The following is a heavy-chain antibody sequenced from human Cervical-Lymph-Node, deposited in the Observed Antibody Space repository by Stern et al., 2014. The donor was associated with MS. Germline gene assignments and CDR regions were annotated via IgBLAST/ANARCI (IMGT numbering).Heavy chain of an antibody. J-gene: IGHJ4*02. D-gene: IGHD4-17*01. Sequence: QVQLVQSGAEVKKPGASVKVSCKASGYTFTSYAINWVRQATGQGLEWMGWMNPNTGNTRYAQKVQGRVIMTRDTSTGSAYMELTSLRSEDTALYYCARGRSPTVTDFWGQGTLVTVSS. V-gene: IGHV1-8*01. CDR1: GYTFTSYA. CDR2: MNPNTGNT. CDR3: ARGRSPTVTDF.